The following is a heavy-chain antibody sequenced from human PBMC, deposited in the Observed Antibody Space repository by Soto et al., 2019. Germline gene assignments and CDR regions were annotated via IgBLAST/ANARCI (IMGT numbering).Heavy chain of an antibody. CDR3: ARDQAAAPTLDYYFGMDV. D-gene: IGHD6-13*01. CDR1: GFTFSNYG. J-gene: IGHJ6*02. V-gene: IGHV3-33*01. Sequence: QVQLVESGGGVVQPGRSLRLSCAASGFTFSNYGKHWVRQAPGKGLEWVAVIWYAGTNKYYADFVKGRFTISRDNSKNTLYLQMNSLRAEDTAVYYCARDQAAAPTLDYYFGMDVWGQGTTVTVSS. CDR2: IWYAGTNK.